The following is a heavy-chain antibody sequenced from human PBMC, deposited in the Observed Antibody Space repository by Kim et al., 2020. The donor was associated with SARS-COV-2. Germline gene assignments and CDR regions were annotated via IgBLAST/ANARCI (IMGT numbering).Heavy chain of an antibody. CDR2: TRNKANSYTT. Sequence: GGSLRLSCAASGFTFSDHYMDWVRQAPGKGLEWVGRTRNKANSYTTEYAASVKGRFTISRDDSKNSLYLQMNSLKTEDTAVYYCARVASGESDFWSGYYMSYYYGMDVWGQGTTVTVSS. V-gene: IGHV3-72*01. CDR1: GFTFSDHY. D-gene: IGHD3-3*01. J-gene: IGHJ6*02. CDR3: ARVASGESDFWSGYYMSYYYGMDV.